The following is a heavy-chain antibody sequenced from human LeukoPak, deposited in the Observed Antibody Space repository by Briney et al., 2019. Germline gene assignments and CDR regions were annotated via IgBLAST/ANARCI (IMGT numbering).Heavy chain of an antibody. D-gene: IGHD3-22*01. CDR2: IYYSGST. Sequence: SETLSLTCTVSGGSISSYYWGWIRQPPGKGLEWIGYIYYSGSTNYNPSLKSRVTLSVDTSKNQFSLKLSSVTAADTAVYYCARDNFYYDSSGYSNWFDPWGQGTLVTVSS. CDR1: GGSISSYY. CDR3: ARDNFYYDSSGYSNWFDP. V-gene: IGHV4-59*01. J-gene: IGHJ5*02.